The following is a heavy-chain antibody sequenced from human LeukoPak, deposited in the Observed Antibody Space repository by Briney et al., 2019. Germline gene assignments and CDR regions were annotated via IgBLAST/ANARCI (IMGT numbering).Heavy chain of an antibody. CDR3: ARGRPRSYGSGSYPINNWFDP. CDR1: GYTFTEYY. CDR2: INPNSGGT. Sequence: ASVTVSYKASGYTFTEYYMHWVRQAPGQGLEWMGWINPNSGGTNYEQKFQGRVTMTRATSISTAYMELSRLRSDDTAVYYCARGRPRSYGSGSYPINNWFDPWGQGTLVTVSS. V-gene: IGHV1-2*02. J-gene: IGHJ5*02. D-gene: IGHD3-10*01.